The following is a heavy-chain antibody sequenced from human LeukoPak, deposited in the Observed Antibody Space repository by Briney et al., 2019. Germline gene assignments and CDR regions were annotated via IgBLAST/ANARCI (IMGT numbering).Heavy chain of an antibody. CDR2: ISSNGGST. CDR1: GFTFSSYA. V-gene: IGHV3-64*01. CDR3: ARGHSRDYDFWSGYGTGDAFDI. Sequence: PGGSLRLSCAASGFTFSSYAMHWVRQAPGKGLEYVSAISSNGGSTYYANSVKGRFTISRDNSKNTLYLQMGSLRAKDMAVYYCARGHSRDYDFWSGYGTGDAFDIWGQGTMVTVSS. D-gene: IGHD3-3*01. J-gene: IGHJ3*02.